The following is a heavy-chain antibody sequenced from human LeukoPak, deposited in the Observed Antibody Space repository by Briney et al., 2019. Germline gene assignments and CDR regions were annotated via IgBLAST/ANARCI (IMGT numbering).Heavy chain of an antibody. CDR3: ARGGEYSSEYNWLDP. CDR1: GGSISTHY. CDR2: MRYDGST. J-gene: IGHJ5*02. V-gene: IGHV4-59*11. D-gene: IGHD6-25*01. Sequence: PSEILSLTCIVSGGSISTHYWNWIRQLPGEGLEWIGYMRYDGSTNYNPSLKSRVIISMDTSKNQLSLKLTSVTAADTAVYYCARGGEYSSEYNWLDPWGQGTLVTVSS.